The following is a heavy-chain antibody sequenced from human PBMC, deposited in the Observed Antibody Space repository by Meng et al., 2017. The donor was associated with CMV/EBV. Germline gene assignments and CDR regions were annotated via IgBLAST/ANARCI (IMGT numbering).Heavy chain of an antibody. CDR2: IYYSGST. Sequence: GSLRLSCTVSGGSTSSYYWSWIRQPPGKGLEWIGYIYYSGSTNYNPSLKSRVTISVDTSKNQFSLKLSSVTAADTAVYYCARDRSGGYYYYWGQGTLVTVSS. V-gene: IGHV4-59*01. CDR1: GGSTSSYY. J-gene: IGHJ4*02. D-gene: IGHD3-22*01. CDR3: ARDRSGGYYYY.